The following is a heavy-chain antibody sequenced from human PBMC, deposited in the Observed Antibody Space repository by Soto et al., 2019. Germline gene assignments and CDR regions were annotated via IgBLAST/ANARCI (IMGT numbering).Heavy chain of an antibody. V-gene: IGHV3-74*01. CDR2: INSDGSST. J-gene: IGHJ6*03. D-gene: IGHD6-13*01. CDR3: ARDGYSSSSYLYYYYYMDV. CDR1: GFTFSSYW. Sequence: GGSLRLSCAASGFTFSSYWMHWIRQAPGKGLVWVSRINSDGSSTSYADSVKGRFTISRDNAKNTLYLQMNSLRAEDTAVYYCARDGYSSSSYLYYYYYMDVWGKGTTVTVSS.